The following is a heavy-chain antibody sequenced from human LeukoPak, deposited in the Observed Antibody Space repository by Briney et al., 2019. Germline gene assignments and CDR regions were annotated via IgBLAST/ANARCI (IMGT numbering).Heavy chain of an antibody. Sequence: PGGSLRLSCAASGFTFSSYSMNWVRQAPGKGLEWVSSISSSSSYIYYADSEKGRFTISRDNAKNSLYLQMNSLRAEDTAVYYCARVSRYYYDSSGYPLFDYWGQGTLVTVSS. J-gene: IGHJ4*02. D-gene: IGHD3-22*01. V-gene: IGHV3-21*01. CDR3: ARVSRYYYDSSGYPLFDY. CDR2: ISSSSSYI. CDR1: GFTFSSYS.